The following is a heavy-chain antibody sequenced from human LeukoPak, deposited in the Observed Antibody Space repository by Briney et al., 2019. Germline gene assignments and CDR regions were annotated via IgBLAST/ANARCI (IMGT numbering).Heavy chain of an antibody. CDR3: ARDPSNIVVVPAAKDGLDY. CDR2: INPNSGGT. J-gene: IGHJ4*02. CDR1: GYTFTGYY. V-gene: IGHV1-2*02. Sequence: ASVKVSCKASGYTFTGYYMHWVRQAPGQGLEWMGWINPNSGGTNYAQKFQGRVTMTRDTSISTAYMELSRLRSDDTAVYYCARDPSNIVVVPAAKDGLDYWGQGTLVTVSS. D-gene: IGHD2-2*01.